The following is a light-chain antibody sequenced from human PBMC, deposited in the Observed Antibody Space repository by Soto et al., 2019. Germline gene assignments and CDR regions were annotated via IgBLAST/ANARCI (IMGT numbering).Light chain of an antibody. V-gene: IGKV3-20*01. J-gene: IGKJ1*01. CDR1: QSISDT. Sequence: EIVMTQSPATLSVSPGGRATLSCRTSQSISDTLAWYQQKPGQAPRLLIYSASRRATGFPARFSGSGSGTDFTLTISRLEPEDFAVYYCQQYGSSPRWTFGQGTKVDNK. CDR3: QQYGSSPRWT. CDR2: SAS.